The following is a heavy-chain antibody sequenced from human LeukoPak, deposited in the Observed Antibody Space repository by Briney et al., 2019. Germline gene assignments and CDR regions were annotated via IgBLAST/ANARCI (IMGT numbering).Heavy chain of an antibody. Sequence: SETLPLTCAVYGGSFSGYYWSWIRQPPGKGLEWIGEINHSGSTNYNPSLKSRVTISVDTSKNQFSLKLSSVTAADTAVYYCARGGRVAAAGTGFDYWGQGTLVTVSS. J-gene: IGHJ4*02. CDR3: ARGGRVAAAGTGFDY. D-gene: IGHD6-13*01. CDR2: INHSGST. CDR1: GGSFSGYY. V-gene: IGHV4-34*01.